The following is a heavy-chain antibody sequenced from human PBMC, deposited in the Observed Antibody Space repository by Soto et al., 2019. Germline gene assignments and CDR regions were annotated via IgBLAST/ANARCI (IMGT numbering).Heavy chain of an antibody. Sequence: EVQLVETGGGLIQPGGSLRLSCAASGFTVSSNYMTWVRQAPGKGLEWLSIIYSDATTYYADSVKGRFTISRDNFKNTLYLQMNNLRAEDTAVYYCAILSNWGQGTMVTVS. V-gene: IGHV3-53*02. J-gene: IGHJ4*02. CDR2: IYSDATT. D-gene: IGHD6-6*01. CDR1: GFTVSSNY. CDR3: AILSN.